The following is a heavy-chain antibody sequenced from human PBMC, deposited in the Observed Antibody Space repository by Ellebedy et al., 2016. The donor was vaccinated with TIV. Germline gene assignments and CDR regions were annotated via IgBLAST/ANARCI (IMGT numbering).Heavy chain of an antibody. CDR3: VTGMDV. CDR2: IKQDGSVK. V-gene: IGHV3-7*01. CDR1: GFPFHNYW. Sequence: GESLKISCAASGFPFHNYWMTWVRQAHGKGLEWVANIKQDGSVKNYVDSVKGRFTISRDNAKSSLWLQMNTLRVEDTAVYYCVTGMDVWGQGTTVTVSS. J-gene: IGHJ6*02.